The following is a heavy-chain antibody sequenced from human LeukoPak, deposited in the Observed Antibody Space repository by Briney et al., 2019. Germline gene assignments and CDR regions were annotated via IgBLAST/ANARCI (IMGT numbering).Heavy chain of an antibody. V-gene: IGHV3-48*04. CDR2: ITSGSTTI. CDR3: ARVYYYDSSVARGAFDI. Sequence: GGSLRLSCGASGFRFESHTMGWVRQAPGKGLEWISSITSGSTTIYYGDSVRGRFTVSRDNAENSLYLQMNSLRAEDTAVYYCARVYYYDSSVARGAFDIWGQGTMVTVSS. CDR1: GFRFESHT. D-gene: IGHD3-22*01. J-gene: IGHJ3*02.